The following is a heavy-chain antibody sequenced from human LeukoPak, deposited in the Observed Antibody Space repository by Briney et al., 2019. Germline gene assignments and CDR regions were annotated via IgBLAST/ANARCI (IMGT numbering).Heavy chain of an antibody. CDR3: TRVTSWRTGFDY. V-gene: IGHV3-9*01. CDR1: GFTFSNYS. CDR2: ITWNSDDM. J-gene: IGHJ4*02. Sequence: GGSLRLSCAASGFTFSNYSMTWVRQAPGKGLEWVSGITWNSDDMAYADSVKGRFTISRDNAKNCLYLQMNSLTVEDTALYYCTRVTSWRTGFDYWGQGTLVTVSS. D-gene: IGHD1-1*01.